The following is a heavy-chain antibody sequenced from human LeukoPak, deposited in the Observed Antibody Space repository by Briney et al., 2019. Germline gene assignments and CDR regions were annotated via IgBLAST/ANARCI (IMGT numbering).Heavy chain of an antibody. Sequence: ASVKVSCKASGYTFTGYYMHWVRQAPGQGLEWLGIINLTGGSTNYAQKFQGRVTMTRDTSTSTVYMELSRLRSEDTAVYYCARDDSSGYCPYWGQGTLVTVSS. CDR3: ARDDSSGYCPY. CDR1: GYTFTGYY. V-gene: IGHV1-46*01. CDR2: INLTGGST. J-gene: IGHJ4*02. D-gene: IGHD3-22*01.